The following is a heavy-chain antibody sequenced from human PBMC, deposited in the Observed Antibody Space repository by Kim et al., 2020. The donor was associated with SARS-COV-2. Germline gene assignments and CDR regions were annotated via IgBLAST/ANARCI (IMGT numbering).Heavy chain of an antibody. CDR1: GFTFSSYA. D-gene: IGHD3-10*01. CDR2: ISGSGGST. J-gene: IGHJ6*02. V-gene: IGHV3-23*01. Sequence: GGSLRLSCAASGFTFSSYAMSWVRQAPGKGLEWVSAISGSGGSTYYADSVKGRFTISRDNSKNTLYLQMNSLRAEDTAVYYCAKDTLSTMVRGAVRVYYYGMDVWGQGTTVTVSS. CDR3: AKDTLSTMVRGAVRVYYYGMDV.